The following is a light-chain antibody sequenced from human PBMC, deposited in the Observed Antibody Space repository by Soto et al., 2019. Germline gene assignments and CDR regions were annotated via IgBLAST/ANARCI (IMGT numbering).Light chain of an antibody. V-gene: IGLV2-14*03. J-gene: IGLJ2*01. CDR3: NSYTGSGTVL. Sequence: QSALTQPASVSGSPGQSITISCTGTSSDVGGYNYVSWYQHHPGKAPKLMIYDVSNRPSGVSNRFSGSKSGNTASLTISGLQAEDEADYYCNSYTGSGTVLFGGGTKVTVL. CDR1: SSDVGGYNY. CDR2: DVS.